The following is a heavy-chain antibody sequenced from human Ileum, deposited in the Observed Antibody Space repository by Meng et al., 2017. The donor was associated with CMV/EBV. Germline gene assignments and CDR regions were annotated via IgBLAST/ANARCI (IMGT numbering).Heavy chain of an antibody. D-gene: IGHD1-20*01. CDR1: GRSTSGGSDY. J-gene: IGHJ4*02. CDR3: AGGAITGTTEVPFDY. CDR2: IYTSEIT. Sequence: GPRQGPCPGLVRPLQTRYHTCSVSGRSTSGGSDYGSWTRQPDANGLVWMWRIYTSEITNYNHSLTIRVTRSIDTSKNQFSLKLSSVTATDTAVYYWAGGAITGTTEVPFDYWGQGTLVTVSS. V-gene: IGHV4-61*02.